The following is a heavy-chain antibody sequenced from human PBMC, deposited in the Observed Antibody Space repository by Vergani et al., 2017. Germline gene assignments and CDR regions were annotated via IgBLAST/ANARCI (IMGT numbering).Heavy chain of an antibody. CDR2: ISGSGGST. CDR1: GFTFSSYA. CDR3: AKDHPIPIFGVAPNDGMDV. J-gene: IGHJ6*02. D-gene: IGHD3-3*01. Sequence: EVQLLESGGGLVQPGGSLRLSCAASGFTFSSYAMSWVRQAPGKGLEWVSAISGSGGSTYYADSVKGRFTISRDNSKNTLYLQMNSLRAEDTAVYYCAKDHPIPIFGVAPNDGMDVWGQGTTVTVAS. V-gene: IGHV3-23*01.